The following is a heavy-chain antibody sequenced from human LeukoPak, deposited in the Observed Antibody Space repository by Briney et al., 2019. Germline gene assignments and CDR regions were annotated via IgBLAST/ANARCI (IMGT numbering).Heavy chain of an antibody. CDR2: INPSGGST. Sequence: ASVKVSCKASGYTFTSYYMHWVRQAPGQGLEWMGIINPSGGSTSYAQKFQGRDTMTRDTSTSTVYMELSSLRSEDTAVYYCARDHRIVLMVYAIRGGDYFDYWGQGTLVTVSS. CDR1: GYTFTSYY. V-gene: IGHV1-46*01. D-gene: IGHD2-8*01. CDR3: ARDHRIVLMVYAIRGGDYFDY. J-gene: IGHJ4*02.